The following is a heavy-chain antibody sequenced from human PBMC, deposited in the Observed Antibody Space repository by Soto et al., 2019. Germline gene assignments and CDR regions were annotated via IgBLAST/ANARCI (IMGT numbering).Heavy chain of an antibody. J-gene: IGHJ4*02. Sequence: QEQLVQSGAEVKKPGSSVKVSCKASGGLFSSYPITWVRQVPGQGLEWMGGIIPVFQTAYYTQRFQGRVTITADEATNKAYMELSSLRAEDTAIYYCARGGSGYTWFNEFWGQGTLVTVSS. V-gene: IGHV1-69*01. D-gene: IGHD3-22*01. CDR3: ARGGSGYTWFNEF. CDR1: GGLFSSYP. CDR2: IIPVFQTA.